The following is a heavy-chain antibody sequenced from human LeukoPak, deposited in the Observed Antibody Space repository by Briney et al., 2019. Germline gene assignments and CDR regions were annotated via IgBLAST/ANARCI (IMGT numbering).Heavy chain of an antibody. Sequence: PSETLSLTCTVSGGSISSHYWSWIRQPPGKGLEWIGYIYYSGSTNYNPSLKRRVTISVDTSKNQFSLKLSSVTAADTAVYYCARGGYSRFDPWGQGTLVTVSS. J-gene: IGHJ5*02. CDR3: ARGGYSRFDP. CDR1: GGSISSHY. V-gene: IGHV4-59*11. CDR2: IYYSGST. D-gene: IGHD5-18*01.